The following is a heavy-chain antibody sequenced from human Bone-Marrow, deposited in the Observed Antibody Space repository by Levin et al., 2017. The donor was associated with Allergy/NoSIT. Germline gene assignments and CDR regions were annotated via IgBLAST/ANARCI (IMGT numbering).Heavy chain of an antibody. Sequence: GASVKVSCKASGYTFTDYSVHWVRQAPGQGLEWLGRVNPNSGGTNYALSFQGRVTMTRDTSISTAYLELNSLTSDDTAVYYCAKDRTVAVADDTFDIWGPGTMVTVSS. V-gene: IGHV1-2*06. CDR2: VNPNSGGT. CDR3: AKDRTVAVADDTFDI. J-gene: IGHJ3*02. D-gene: IGHD6-19*01. CDR1: GYTFTDYS.